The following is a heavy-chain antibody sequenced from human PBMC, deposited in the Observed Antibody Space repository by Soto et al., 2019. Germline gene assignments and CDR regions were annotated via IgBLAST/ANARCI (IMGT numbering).Heavy chain of an antibody. V-gene: IGHV3-30-3*01. J-gene: IGHJ4*02. CDR2: ISYDGSNK. CDR3: ARRVGAITYYFDY. D-gene: IGHD1-26*01. Sequence: QVQLVESGGGVVQPGRSLRLSCAASGFTFSSYAMHWVRQAPGKGLEWVAVISYDGSNKYYADSVKGRFTISRDNSKNTLYLQMNSLRAEDTAVYYCARRVGAITYYFDYRGQGTLVTVSS. CDR1: GFTFSSYA.